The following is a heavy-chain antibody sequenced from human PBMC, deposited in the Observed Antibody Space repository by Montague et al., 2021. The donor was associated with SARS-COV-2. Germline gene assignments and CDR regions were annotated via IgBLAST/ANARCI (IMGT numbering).Heavy chain of an antibody. Sequence: SETLSLTCAVYGGSFSGYYWTWIRQSPGKGLEWIGWIYQSGSAKYKPSLKSRVTISVDPSKNQFSLKLSSVTAEDTAVYFCARGLMTINMMVVIMAGASTWLDSWGHGTLVTVSP. CDR3: ARGLMTINMMVVIMAGASTWLDS. V-gene: IGHV4-34*01. CDR1: GGSFSGYY. CDR2: IYQSGSA. J-gene: IGHJ5*01. D-gene: IGHD3-22*01.